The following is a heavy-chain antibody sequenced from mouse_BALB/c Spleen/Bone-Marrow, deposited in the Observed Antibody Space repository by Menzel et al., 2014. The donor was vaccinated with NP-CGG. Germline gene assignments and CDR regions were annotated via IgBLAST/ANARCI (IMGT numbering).Heavy chain of an antibody. J-gene: IGHJ3*01. D-gene: IGHD2-3*01. Sequence: EVKLVESGGGLVKSGGSLKLSCAASGFTFNSYGMSWVRQTPEKRLEGVATISGGGSTTFYPARGKGRFTISRDNAKNNLYQQLSSLRSEDTALYYCARHACYDQTEVSFVYWGQGTLVTVSA. CDR1: GFTFNSYG. CDR3: ARHACYDQTEVSFVY. CDR2: ISGGGSTT. V-gene: IGHV5-9-2*01.